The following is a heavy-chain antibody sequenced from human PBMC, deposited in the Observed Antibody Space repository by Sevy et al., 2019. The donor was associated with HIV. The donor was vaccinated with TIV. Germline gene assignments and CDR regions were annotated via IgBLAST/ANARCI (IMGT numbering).Heavy chain of an antibody. CDR1: GFTFSTYA. CDR2: ISGSGVTT. V-gene: IGHV3-23*01. CDR3: AKAGVRVGGTFDLFYFDY. Sequence: WGSLRLSCAASGFTFSTYAMSWVRQAPGKGLEWVSGISGSGVTTYYADSVKGRFTISRDNSKNTLYLQMNSLTAEDTAVYYCAKAGVRVGGTFDLFYFDYWGQGTLVTVSS. D-gene: IGHD6-19*01. J-gene: IGHJ4*02.